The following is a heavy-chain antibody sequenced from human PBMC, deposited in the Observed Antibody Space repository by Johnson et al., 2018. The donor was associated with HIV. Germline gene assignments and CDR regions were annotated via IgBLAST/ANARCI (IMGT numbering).Heavy chain of an antibody. D-gene: IGHD3-10*01. CDR3: ARAPEVRGVDAFDV. V-gene: IGHV3-11*04. CDR1: GFTFSDYY. J-gene: IGHJ3*01. CDR2: ITSTGITV. Sequence: QVQLVESGGGVVRPGGSLRLSCAASGFTFSDYYMSWIRQAPGKGLEWVSYITSTGITVYYTDSVKGRFTISRDNAKNSLSLQMNSLRAEDTAVYYCARAPEVRGVDAFDVWGQGTVVTVSS.